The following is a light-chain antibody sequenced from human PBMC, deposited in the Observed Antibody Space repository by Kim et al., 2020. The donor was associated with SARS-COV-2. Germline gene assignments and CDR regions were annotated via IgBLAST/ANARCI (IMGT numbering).Light chain of an antibody. J-gene: IGLJ2*01. CDR2: EDR. CDR3: QAWDTSTVV. Sequence: SYELTQPPSVSVSPGQTASITCSGDKLEDKSASWYQQKPGQSPVVVIYEDRKRPSGIPERFSGSNSGDTATLTIRGTQAMDEADYFCQAWDTSTVVFGGGTQLTAL. CDR1: KLEDKS. V-gene: IGLV3-1*01.